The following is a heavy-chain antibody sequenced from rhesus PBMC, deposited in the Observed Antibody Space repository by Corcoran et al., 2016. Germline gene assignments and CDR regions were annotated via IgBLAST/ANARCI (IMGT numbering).Heavy chain of an antibody. V-gene: IGHV4-160*01. CDR3: ARRAAGIGWYFDY. Sequence: QVQLQESGPGLVKPSETLSLTCAVSGGSISMNYWSWIRQPPGKGLEWIGSFYGSGGSTDYNPSLKSRVTISTDTSKNQFSLKLSSVTAADTAVYYCARRAAGIGWYFDYWGQGVLVTVSS. CDR1: GGSISMNY. J-gene: IGHJ4*01. CDR2: FYGSGGST. D-gene: IGHD6-25*01.